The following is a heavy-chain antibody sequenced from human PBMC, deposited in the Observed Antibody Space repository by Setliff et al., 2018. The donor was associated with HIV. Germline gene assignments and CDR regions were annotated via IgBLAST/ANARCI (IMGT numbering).Heavy chain of an antibody. CDR1: GGSITSGGDS. CDR2: ISYSGIT. J-gene: IGHJ6*02. CDR3: ARDRGKADYYYGMDV. D-gene: IGHD3-10*01. Sequence: SETLSLTCTVSGGSITSGGDSWSWIRQHPGKGLKWIGYISYSGITYYDPSLKSRVTISVDTSENQFSLKLRSVTAADTAVYYCARDRGKADYYYGMDVWGQGTTVTVSS. V-gene: IGHV4-31*03.